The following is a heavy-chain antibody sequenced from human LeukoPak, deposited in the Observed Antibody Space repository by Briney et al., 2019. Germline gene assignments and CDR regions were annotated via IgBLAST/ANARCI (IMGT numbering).Heavy chain of an antibody. Sequence: SETLSLTCAVYGGSFSGYYWSWIRQPPGKGLEWIGEINHSGSTNYNPSLKSRVTISVDTSKNQFSLKLSSVTAADTAVYYCARDSPYCGGDCQPDYWCQGTLVTVSS. D-gene: IGHD2-21*02. CDR2: INHSGST. CDR3: ARDSPYCGGDCQPDY. J-gene: IGHJ4*02. V-gene: IGHV4-34*01. CDR1: GGSFSGYY.